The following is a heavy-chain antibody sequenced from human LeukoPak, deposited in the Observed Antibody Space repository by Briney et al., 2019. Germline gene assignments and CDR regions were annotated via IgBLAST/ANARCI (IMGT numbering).Heavy chain of an antibody. CDR3: ASRCGYSGYDDN. CDR1: GGSISSYY. J-gene: IGHJ4*02. Sequence: SETLSLTCTVSGGSISSYYWGWIRQPPGKGLEWIGSIYYSGSTYYNPSLKSRVTISVDTSKNQFSLKLSSVTAADTAVYYCASRCGYSGYDDNWGQGTLVTVSS. CDR2: IYYSGST. V-gene: IGHV4-39*01. D-gene: IGHD5-12*01.